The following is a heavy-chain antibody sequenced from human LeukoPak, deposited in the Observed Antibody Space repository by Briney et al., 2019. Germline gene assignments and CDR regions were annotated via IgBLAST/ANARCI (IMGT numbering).Heavy chain of an antibody. CDR1: GYTLTELS. J-gene: IGHJ4*02. CDR2: FDPEDGET. Sequence: ASVKVSCKVSGYTLTELSMHWVRQAPGKGLEWMGGFDPEDGETIYAQKFQGRVTMTEDTSTDTAYMELSSLRSEDTAVYYCARDQYSSALFDYWGQGTLVTVSS. CDR3: ARDQYSSALFDY. D-gene: IGHD6-19*01. V-gene: IGHV1-24*01.